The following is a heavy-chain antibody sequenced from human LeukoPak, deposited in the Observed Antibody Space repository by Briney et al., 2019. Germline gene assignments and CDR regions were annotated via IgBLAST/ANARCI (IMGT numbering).Heavy chain of an antibody. CDR1: GLTFSSYW. CDR3: AREDQGFWRDFDL. D-gene: IGHD3-3*01. J-gene: IGHJ4*02. Sequence: GGSLRPSCAASGLTFSSYWMSWVRQAPGKGLEWVADINQYGSEEYYVDSVKGRFTISRDNAKNSVYLEMNSLRAEDTAVYYCAREDQGFWRDFDLWGQGTLVTASS. CDR2: INQYGSEE. V-gene: IGHV3-7*01.